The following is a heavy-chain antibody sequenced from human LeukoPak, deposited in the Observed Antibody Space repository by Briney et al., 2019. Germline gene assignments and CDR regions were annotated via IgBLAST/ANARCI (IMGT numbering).Heavy chain of an antibody. CDR2: ISAYNGNT. CDR1: GDTFTSYG. V-gene: IGHV1-18*01. CDR3: ARDDIVVVPAPAYYYYYGMDV. Sequence: ASVKVSCKDSGDTFTSYGISWGRQAPGQGLEWMGWISAYNGNTNYAQKLQGRVTMTTDTSTSTAYMELRSLRSDDTVVYYCARDDIVVVPAPAYYYYYGMDVWGQGTTVSVSS. J-gene: IGHJ6*02. D-gene: IGHD2-2*01.